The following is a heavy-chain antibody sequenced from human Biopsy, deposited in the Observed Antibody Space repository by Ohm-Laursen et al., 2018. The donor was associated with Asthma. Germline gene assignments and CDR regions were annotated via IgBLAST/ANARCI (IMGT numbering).Heavy chain of an antibody. V-gene: IGHV3-30*03. CDR1: EFTVSSNY. D-gene: IGHD4-23*01. CDR3: ARGNHHLDYGGNSGAFDI. J-gene: IGHJ3*02. CDR2: ISFDGSNK. Sequence: SLRLSCAASEFTVSSNYMHWVRQAPGKGLEWVAVISFDGSNKYYGDSVKGRFTIARDNSKNTLYLQMNSLRAEDTAVYYCARGNHHLDYGGNSGAFDIWGQGTMVTVSS.